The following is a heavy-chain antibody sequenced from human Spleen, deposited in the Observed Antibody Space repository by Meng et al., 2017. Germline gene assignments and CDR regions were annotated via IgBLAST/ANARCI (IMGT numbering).Heavy chain of an antibody. V-gene: IGHV1-2*06. Sequence: RVQSGAEGKRPGASGKVSCKPSGYNFPDYYIHWVRRAPGQGLEWMGRINPKSGDTHYAQKFQARVTMTGDTSISTAYMELSGLRSDDTAMYYCARDEDISAAGKLFGDYWGQGTLVTVSS. CDR3: ARDEDISAAGKLFGDY. J-gene: IGHJ4*02. CDR1: GYNFPDYY. CDR2: INPKSGDT. D-gene: IGHD6-25*01.